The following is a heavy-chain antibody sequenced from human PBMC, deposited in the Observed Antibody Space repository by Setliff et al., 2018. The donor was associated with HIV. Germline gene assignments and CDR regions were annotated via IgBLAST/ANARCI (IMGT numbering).Heavy chain of an antibody. Sequence: LKISCKGSGYSFTTYWIGWVRQMPGKGLEWMGIIRPGDSETRYSPSFQGQVIISADKSISTAYLQWSSLKASDTAMYYCASLQPDAVDVWGQGTTVTVSS. CDR2: IRPGDSET. CDR3: ASLQPDAVDV. V-gene: IGHV5-51*01. CDR1: GYSFTTYW. J-gene: IGHJ6*02.